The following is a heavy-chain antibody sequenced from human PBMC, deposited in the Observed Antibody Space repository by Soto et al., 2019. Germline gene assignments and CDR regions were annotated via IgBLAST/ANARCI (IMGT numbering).Heavy chain of an antibody. Sequence: ASVKVSCKASGYTFTSYGISWVRQAPGQGLEWMGWISAYNGNTNYAQKQQGRVTMTTDTSTSTAYMELRSLRSDDTAVYYCARDQVYWATSMDGYWGQGTLVTVSS. D-gene: IGHD2-8*02. CDR1: GYTFTSYG. J-gene: IGHJ4*02. CDR3: ARDQVYWATSMDGY. CDR2: ISAYNGNT. V-gene: IGHV1-18*01.